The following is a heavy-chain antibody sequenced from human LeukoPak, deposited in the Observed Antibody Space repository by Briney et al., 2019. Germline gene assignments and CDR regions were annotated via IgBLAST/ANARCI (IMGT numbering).Heavy chain of an antibody. CDR1: GGSISSYY. CDR2: IYTSGST. Sequence: PSETLSLTCTVSGGSISSYYWSWIRQPAGKGLEWIGRIYTSGSTNYNPSLKSRVTISVDKSKNQFSLKLSSVTAADTAVYYCARDSYDFWSGDNQGYFDYWGQGTLVTASS. D-gene: IGHD3-3*01. J-gene: IGHJ4*02. V-gene: IGHV4-4*07. CDR3: ARDSYDFWSGDNQGYFDY.